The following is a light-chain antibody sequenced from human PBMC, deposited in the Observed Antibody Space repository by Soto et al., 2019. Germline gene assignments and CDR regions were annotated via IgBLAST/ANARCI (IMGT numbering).Light chain of an antibody. CDR2: GAS. J-gene: IGKJ2*01. V-gene: IGKV1-17*03. CDR3: LQHNSFPYT. Sequence: DIQMTQSPSAMSASVGDRVTITCRASQGISHYLAWFQQKPGKVPKRLLYGASTLQAGVPSRFSGSGSGTEFTRTISSLQPEDFATYYCLQHNSFPYTFGQGTKLEVK. CDR1: QGISHY.